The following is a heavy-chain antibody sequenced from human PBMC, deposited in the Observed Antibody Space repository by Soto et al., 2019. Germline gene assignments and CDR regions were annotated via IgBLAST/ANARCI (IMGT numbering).Heavy chain of an antibody. CDR3: ARVERGTATTVVDAFDI. D-gene: IGHD1-1*01. CDR2: MSHSGGT. V-gene: IGHV4-34*01. J-gene: IGHJ3*02. CDR1: GGFVSSGSYY. Sequence: QVQLQQWGAGLLKPSETLSLTCAVYGGFVSSGSYYWSWIRQPPGKGLEWIGEMSHSGGTHFNPSLKSRVTTSVDTYKNQFSLKMSSLTAAHTALYYCARVERGTATTVVDAFDIWDPGTMVTVSS.